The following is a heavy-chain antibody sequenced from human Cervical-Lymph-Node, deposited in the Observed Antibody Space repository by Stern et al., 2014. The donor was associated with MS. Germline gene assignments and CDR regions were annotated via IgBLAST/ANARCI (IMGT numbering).Heavy chain of an antibody. D-gene: IGHD2-2*01. CDR1: GGSISSDNYY. J-gene: IGHJ6*02. CDR3: ARDHFTTSLDV. V-gene: IGHV4-31*03. CDR2: IYYSGTT. Sequence: VHLVESGPELVKPSQTLSLTCTVSGGSISSDNYYWTWIRQHPGQGLEWIGHIYYSGTTYYNPSLKSRVSITVDTSKNLFSLRLSSVTAADTAVYYCARDHFTTSLDVWGHGTTVTVS.